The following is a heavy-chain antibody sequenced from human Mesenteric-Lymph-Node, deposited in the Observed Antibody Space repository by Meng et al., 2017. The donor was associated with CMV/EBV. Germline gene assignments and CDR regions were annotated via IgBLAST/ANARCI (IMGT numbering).Heavy chain of an antibody. CDR1: STFTSYA. CDR3: ARTAVGSSSWQNWFDP. J-gene: IGHJ5*02. Sequence: STFTSYAMNWVRQAPGQGLEWMGWINTHTGNPTYAQGFTGRFVFSLDTSVSTASLQISSLKAEDTAVYYCARTAVGSSSWQNWFDPWGQGTLVTVSS. CDR2: INTHTGNP. D-gene: IGHD6-13*01. V-gene: IGHV7-4-1*02.